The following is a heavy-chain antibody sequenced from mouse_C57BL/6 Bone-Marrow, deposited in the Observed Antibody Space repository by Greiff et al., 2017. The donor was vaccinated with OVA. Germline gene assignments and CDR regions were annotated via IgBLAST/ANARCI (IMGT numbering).Heavy chain of an antibody. V-gene: IGHV7-1*01. CDR3: ARDAGTDYYAIDY. CDR1: GFTFSDFY. J-gene: IGHJ4*01. Sequence: EVKLVESGGGLVQSGRSLRLSCATSGFTFSDFYMEWVRQAPGKGLEWIAASRNKANDYTTEYSASVKGRFIVSRDTSQSILYLQMNALRAEDTAIYYCARDAGTDYYAIDYWGQGTSVTVSS. CDR2: SRNKANDYTT. D-gene: IGHD3-3*01.